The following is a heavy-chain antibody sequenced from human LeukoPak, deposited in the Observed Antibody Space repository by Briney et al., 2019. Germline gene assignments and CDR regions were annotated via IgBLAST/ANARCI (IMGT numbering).Heavy chain of an antibody. CDR2: IRYDGSNK. CDR3: ARDGPDNYYDSSGYYPLDY. J-gene: IGHJ4*02. Sequence: GGSLRLSCAASGFTFSRNGMTWVRQAPGKGLEWVAFIRYDGSNKHYADSVKGRFTISRDNSKNTLFLQMNSLRAEDTAIYYCARDGPDNYYDSSGYYPLDYWGQGTLVTVSS. D-gene: IGHD3-22*01. V-gene: IGHV3-30*02. CDR1: GFTFSRNG.